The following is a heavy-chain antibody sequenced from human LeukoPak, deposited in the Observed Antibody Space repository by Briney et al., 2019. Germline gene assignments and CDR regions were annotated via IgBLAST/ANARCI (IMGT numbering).Heavy chain of an antibody. CDR3: ARGTARRRYHYYDSSGYYYERRFDP. CDR2: INHSGST. CDR1: GGSISSSSYY. V-gene: IGHV4-39*07. D-gene: IGHD3-22*01. Sequence: SETLSLTCTVSGGSISSSSYYWGWIRQPPGKGLEWIGEINHSGSTNYNPSLKSRVTISVDTSKNQCSLKLSSVTAADTAVYYCARGTARRRYHYYDSSGYYYERRFDPWGQGTLVTVSS. J-gene: IGHJ5*02.